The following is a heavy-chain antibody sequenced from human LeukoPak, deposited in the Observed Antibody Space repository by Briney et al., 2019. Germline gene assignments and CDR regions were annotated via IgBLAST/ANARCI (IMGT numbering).Heavy chain of an antibody. CDR1: GGSISTTNYY. CDR3: ASGSYSGYNWFDP. J-gene: IGHJ5*02. CDR2: IYYSGNT. V-gene: IGHV4-39*01. Sequence: TSSETLSLTCTVSGGSISTTNYYWGWIRQPPGKGLELIGTIYYSGNTYYNPSLKSRVTISVDTSKNQFSLRLSSVPAADTAVYYCASGSYSGYNWFDPWGQGTLVTVSS. D-gene: IGHD1-26*01.